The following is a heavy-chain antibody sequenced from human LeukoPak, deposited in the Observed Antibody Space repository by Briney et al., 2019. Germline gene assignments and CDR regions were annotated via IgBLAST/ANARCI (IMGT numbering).Heavy chain of an antibody. CDR2: IRYDGSNK. J-gene: IGHJ4*02. V-gene: IGHV3-30*02. CDR1: GFTFSSYG. D-gene: IGHD2-2*01. CDR3: AKDLSTREYCSSTSCFPGPPHFDY. Sequence: GGSLRLSCAASGFTFSSYGMHWVRQAPGKGLEWVAFIRYDGSNKYYADSVKGRFTISRDNSKNTLYLQMNSLRAEDTAVYYCAKDLSTREYCSSTSCFPGPPHFDYWGQGTLVTVSS.